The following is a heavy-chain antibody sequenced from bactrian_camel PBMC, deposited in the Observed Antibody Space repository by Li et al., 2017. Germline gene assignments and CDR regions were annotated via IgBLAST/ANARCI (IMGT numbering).Heavy chain of an antibody. CDR3: ATDLPSWYWASDFGY. CDR1: GDMF. D-gene: IGHD6*01. Sequence: HVQLVESGGGLVQPGGSLRLSRAGSGDMFMSWVRQAPGKGLEWVSNIYSDGTVTYYTESVKGRFTISRDNAANTVYLQMNSLKADDTALYYCATDLPSWYWASDFGYWGQGTQVTVS. CDR2: IYSDGTVT. V-gene: IGHV3-2*01. J-gene: IGHJ6*01.